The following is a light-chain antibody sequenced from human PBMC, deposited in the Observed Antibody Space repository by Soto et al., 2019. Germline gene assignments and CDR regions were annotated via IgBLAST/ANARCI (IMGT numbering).Light chain of an antibody. Sequence: DIQLTQSPSFLSPSVGDRATITCRATQGISSYLAWYQQKPGKAPKLLIYAASTLQSGVPSRFSGSGSGTEFTLTISSLQTEDFATYYCQQIKSYPITFGGGTKVEIK. CDR1: QGISSY. CDR2: AAS. CDR3: QQIKSYPIT. J-gene: IGKJ4*01. V-gene: IGKV1-9*01.